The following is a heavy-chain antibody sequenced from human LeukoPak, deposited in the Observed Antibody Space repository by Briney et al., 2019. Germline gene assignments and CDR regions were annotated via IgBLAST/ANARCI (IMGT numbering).Heavy chain of an antibody. D-gene: IGHD2-15*01. J-gene: IGHJ4*02. CDR3: AKAPVTTCSGAYCYPFDY. Sequence: GGSLRLSCAASGFTFSSYGMSWVRQAPGRGLEWVSAISGSGGSTYYADSVKGRFTISRDNSKNTLYLQMNSLRAEDAAVYYCAKAPVTTCSGAYCYPFDYWGQGTLVTVSS. V-gene: IGHV3-23*01. CDR2: ISGSGGST. CDR1: GFTFSSYG.